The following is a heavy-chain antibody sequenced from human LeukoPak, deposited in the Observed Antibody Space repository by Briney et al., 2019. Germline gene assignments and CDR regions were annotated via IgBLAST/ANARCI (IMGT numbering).Heavy chain of an antibody. CDR3: TRPGGYGSPRVYYYGMDV. Sequence: GGSLKLSCAASGFTFSGSAMHWVRQASGKGLEWVGRIRSKANSYATAYAASVKGRFTISRDDSKNTAYLQMNSLKTEDTAVYYCTRPGGYGSPRVYYYGMDVWGQGTTVTVSS. CDR1: GFTFSGSA. J-gene: IGHJ6*02. D-gene: IGHD2-21*02. CDR2: IRSKANSYAT. V-gene: IGHV3-73*01.